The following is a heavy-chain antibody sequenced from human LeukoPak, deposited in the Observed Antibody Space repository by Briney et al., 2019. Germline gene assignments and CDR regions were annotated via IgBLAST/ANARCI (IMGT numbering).Heavy chain of an antibody. Sequence: GASVKVSCKASGYTFTGYYMHWVRQAPGQRLEWMGWINPNSGGTNYAQKFQGRVTMTRDTSISTAYMELRRLRSDDTGVYYCARGKGLLWFGELFYWGQGTLVTVSS. V-gene: IGHV1-2*02. J-gene: IGHJ4*02. CDR1: GYTFTGYY. CDR2: INPNSGGT. D-gene: IGHD3-10*01. CDR3: ARGKGLLWFGELFY.